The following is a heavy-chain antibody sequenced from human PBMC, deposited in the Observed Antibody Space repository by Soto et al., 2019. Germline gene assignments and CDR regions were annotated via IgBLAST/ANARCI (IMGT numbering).Heavy chain of an antibody. Sequence: QVQLVQSGAEVKEPGSSVKVSCKASGGTFDNYAITWVRQAPGQGLEWMGGIIPMLDSANYAEKFQDRVTITADESTXTXYXXVSSLRSEDTAVYYCARTHHYDSGGKTYFYYGMDVWGQGTTVTVSS. CDR3: ARTHHYDSGGKTYFYYGMDV. J-gene: IGHJ6*02. CDR2: IIPMLDSA. V-gene: IGHV1-69*12. CDR1: GGTFDNYA. D-gene: IGHD3-22*01.